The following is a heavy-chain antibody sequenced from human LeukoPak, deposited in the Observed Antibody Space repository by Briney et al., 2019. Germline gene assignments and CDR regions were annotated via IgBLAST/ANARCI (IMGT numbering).Heavy chain of an antibody. D-gene: IGHD2-2*03. J-gene: IGHJ4*02. CDR1: GGTFSSYA. CDR3: ASVPGYCSSTSCYREDY. CDR2: IIPIFGTA. Sequence: ASVKVSCKASGGTFSSYAISWVRQAPGQGLEWMGGIIPIFGTANYAQKFQGRVTITADESTSTAYMELSSLRSEDTAVYYCASVPGYCSSTSCYREDYXGQGTLVTVS. V-gene: IGHV1-69*13.